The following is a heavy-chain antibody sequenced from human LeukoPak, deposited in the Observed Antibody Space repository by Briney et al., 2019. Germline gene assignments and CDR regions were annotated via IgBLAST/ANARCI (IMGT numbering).Heavy chain of an antibody. V-gene: IGHV3-21*01. CDR1: GFPFSDYS. J-gene: IGHJ4*02. CDR3: ARALPSPHFMDNREIAY. CDR2: IRDSGTFI. D-gene: IGHD5-24*01. Sequence: GGSLRLSCAASGFPFSDYSMNWVRQAPGKGLEWISSIRDSGTFIYYTDSVMGRFTISRDNAKNSLYLQMNSLRAEDTAVYYCARALPSPHFMDNREIAYCGQGTLPTVSS.